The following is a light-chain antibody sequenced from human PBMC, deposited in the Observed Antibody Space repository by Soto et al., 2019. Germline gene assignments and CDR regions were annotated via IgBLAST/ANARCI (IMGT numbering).Light chain of an antibody. V-gene: IGKV1-27*01. CDR2: AAS. CDR1: QGISNY. J-gene: IGKJ4*01. Sequence: DDRMNQAPSSMSASVGDRVTITCWASQGISNYLAWYQQKPGKVPKLLIYAASILQSGVPSRFSGSGSGTDFTLTISSLQPEDVATYYCQKYNSAPRTFGGGTKVEIK. CDR3: QKYNSAPRT.